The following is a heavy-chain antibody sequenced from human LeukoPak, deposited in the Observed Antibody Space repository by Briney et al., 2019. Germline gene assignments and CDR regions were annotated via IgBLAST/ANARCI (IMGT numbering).Heavy chain of an antibody. CDR2: LYLGESDP. Sequence: GESLKLSCQGSGYNFTNYWIGWVRQTPGKGLEWMGHLYLGESDPRYSPSFQGHVTISADKSINTAYLRWGSLKAADTAMYYCARLGRYDVLTGPDYWGQGTLVTVSS. V-gene: IGHV5-51*01. J-gene: IGHJ4*02. D-gene: IGHD3-9*01. CDR3: ARLGRYDVLTGPDY. CDR1: GYNFTNYW.